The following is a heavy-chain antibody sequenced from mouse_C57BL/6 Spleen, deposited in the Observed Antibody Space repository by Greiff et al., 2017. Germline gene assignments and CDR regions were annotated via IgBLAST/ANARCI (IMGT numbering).Heavy chain of an antibody. CDR3: VSPYDGYAMDY. D-gene: IGHD2-3*01. Sequence: DVQLQESGGGLVQPKGSLKLSCAASGFSFNTYAMNWVRQAPGKGLEWVARIRSKSNNYATYYADSVKDRFTISRDDSESMLYLQMNNLKTEDTAMYYCVSPYDGYAMDYWGQGTSVTVSS. CDR1: GFSFNTYA. J-gene: IGHJ4*01. CDR2: IRSKSNNYAT. V-gene: IGHV10-1*01.